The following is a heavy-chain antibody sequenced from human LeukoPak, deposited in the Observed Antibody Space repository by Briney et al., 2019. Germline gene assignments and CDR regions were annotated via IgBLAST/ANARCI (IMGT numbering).Heavy chain of an antibody. CDR3: ARVAKAPFPHSSSWWY. CDR1: GYTFTSYG. J-gene: IGHJ4*02. CDR2: ISAYNGNT. D-gene: IGHD6-13*01. V-gene: IGHV1-18*01. Sequence: GASVKVSCKASGYTFTSYGISWVRQAPGQGLEWMGWISAYNGNTNYAQNLQGRVTMTTDTSTNTAYMELRSLRSDDTAVYYCARVAKAPFPHSSSWWYWGQGTLVTVSS.